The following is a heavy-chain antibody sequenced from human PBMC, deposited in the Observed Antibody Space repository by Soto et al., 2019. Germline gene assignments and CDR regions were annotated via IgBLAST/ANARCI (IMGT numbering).Heavy chain of an antibody. CDR1: GDSISSYY. CDR2: IYYTGST. D-gene: IGHD6-19*01. Sequence: HVQLQESGPGLVKPSETLSLICTVSGDSISSYYWSWIRQPPGKGLEWIGFIYYTGSTNYNPSLKSRVTISVDTAKNQLSLKLSSVTAADTAVYYCAGRAGAVPGRIDFWGQGTLVTVSS. CDR3: AGRAGAVPGRIDF. V-gene: IGHV4-59*08. J-gene: IGHJ4*02.